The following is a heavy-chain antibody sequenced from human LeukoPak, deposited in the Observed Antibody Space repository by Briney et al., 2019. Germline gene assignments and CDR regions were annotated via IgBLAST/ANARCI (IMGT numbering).Heavy chain of an antibody. CDR3: ARGAYGSGSYGDNWFDP. V-gene: IGHV3-21*01. CDR1: GFTFSTYD. Sequence: PGGSLRLSCAASGFTFSTYDMNWVRQAPGKGLEWVSSISSSSSYIYYADSVKGRFTISRDNSKNTLYLQMNSLRAEDTAVYYCARGAYGSGSYGDNWFDPWGQGTLVTVSS. CDR2: ISSSSSYI. J-gene: IGHJ5*02. D-gene: IGHD3-10*01.